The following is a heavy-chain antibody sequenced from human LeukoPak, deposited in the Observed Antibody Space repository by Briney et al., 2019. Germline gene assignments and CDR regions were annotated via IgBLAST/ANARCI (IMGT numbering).Heavy chain of an antibody. CDR2: IKSDGSFT. Sequence: GGSLRLSCVASGFTFSSHWMHWVRQAPGKGLVWISHIKSDGSFTNYADSVKGRFTISRDNAKNTLYLQMNSLRPEDTAVYYCARGTGAFDIWGQGTKVTVSS. CDR1: GFTFSSHW. D-gene: IGHD1-1*01. CDR3: ARGTGAFDI. J-gene: IGHJ3*02. V-gene: IGHV3-74*01.